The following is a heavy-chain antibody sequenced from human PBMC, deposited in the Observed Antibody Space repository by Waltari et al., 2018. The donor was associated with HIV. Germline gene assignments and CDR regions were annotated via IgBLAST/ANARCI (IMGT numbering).Heavy chain of an antibody. CDR3: ARDALWFGESNRSD. CDR1: GGSISSSSYY. CDR2: IYYSGST. J-gene: IGHJ4*02. Sequence: QLQLQESGPGLVKPSETLSLTCTVSGGSISSSSYYWGWIRQPPGKGLEWIGSIYYSGSTYYNPSLKSRVTISVDTSKNQFSLKLSSVTAADTAVYYCARDALWFGESNRSDWGQGTLVTVSS. D-gene: IGHD3-10*01. V-gene: IGHV4-39*07.